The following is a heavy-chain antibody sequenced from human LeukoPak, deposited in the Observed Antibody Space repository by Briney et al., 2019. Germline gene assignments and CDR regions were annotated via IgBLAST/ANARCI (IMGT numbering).Heavy chain of an antibody. D-gene: IGHD3-10*01. CDR1: GFTLSDYY. J-gene: IGHJ6*02. CDR2: ISSSSSYT. Sequence: GGSLRLSCAASGFTLSDYYMSWIRQAPGKGLEWVSYISSSSSYTNYADSVKGRFTISRDNAKNSLYLQMNSLRAEDTAVYYCARVGGSGSYSYYGMDVWGQGTTVTVSS. V-gene: IGHV3-11*05. CDR3: ARVGGSGSYSYYGMDV.